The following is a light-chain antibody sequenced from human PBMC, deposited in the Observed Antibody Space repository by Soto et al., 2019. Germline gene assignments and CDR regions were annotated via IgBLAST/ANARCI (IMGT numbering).Light chain of an antibody. Sequence: QSALTQPASVSGSPGQSITIYCTGTSSDVGGYNYVSWYQQHPGKAPKLMIYEVSNRPSGVSNRFSGSKSGNTASLTISGLHAEDEADYYCSSYTSSSHVIFGGGTKLTVL. CDR3: SSYTSSSHVI. J-gene: IGLJ2*01. V-gene: IGLV2-14*01. CDR2: EVS. CDR1: SSDVGGYNY.